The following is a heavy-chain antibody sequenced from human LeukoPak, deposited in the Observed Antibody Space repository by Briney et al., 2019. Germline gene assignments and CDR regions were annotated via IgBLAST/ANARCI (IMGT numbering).Heavy chain of an antibody. CDR3: ARSTRSSVRFDP. Sequence: PSETLSLTCTVSGGSITTTSYYWGWIRQPPGKGLEWIGSIYYSGSTYYNPSLKSRVTISVDTSKHQFSLKLSSVTAADTAVYYCARSTRSSVRFDPWGQGNLVTVSS. V-gene: IGHV4-39*07. CDR2: IYYSGST. CDR1: GGSITTTSYY. J-gene: IGHJ5*02.